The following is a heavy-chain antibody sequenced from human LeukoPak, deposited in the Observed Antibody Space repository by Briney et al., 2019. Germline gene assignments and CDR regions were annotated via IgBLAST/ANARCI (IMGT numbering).Heavy chain of an antibody. J-gene: IGHJ6*02. CDR2: INPNSGGT. CDR1: GYTFTGYY. V-gene: IGHV1-2*06. Sequence: ASVKVSCKASGYTFTGYYMHWVRQAPGQGLEWMGRINPNSGGTNYAQKFQGRVTMTRDTSISTAYMELSRLRSDDTAVYYCARNVVVVPAAEDYYYYGMDVWGQGTTVTVSS. D-gene: IGHD2-2*01. CDR3: ARNVVVVPAAEDYYYYGMDV.